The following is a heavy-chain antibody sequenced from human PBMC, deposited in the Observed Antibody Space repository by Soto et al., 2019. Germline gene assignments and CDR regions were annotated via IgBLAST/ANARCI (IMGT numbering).Heavy chain of an antibody. CDR2: IDNAGTDS. CDR3: ARGWFGPDV. Sequence: EVQLVESGGGLVQPGGSLRLSCAAYGFTLSGRSMHWVRQAPGKGLVWVSGIDNAGTDSTYADSVKGRFTSYRDNAKNMLYLQMNSLRVEDTAVYYCARGWFGPDVWGKGTTVTVSS. D-gene: IGHD3-10*01. V-gene: IGHV3-74*01. CDR1: GFTLSGRS. J-gene: IGHJ6*04.